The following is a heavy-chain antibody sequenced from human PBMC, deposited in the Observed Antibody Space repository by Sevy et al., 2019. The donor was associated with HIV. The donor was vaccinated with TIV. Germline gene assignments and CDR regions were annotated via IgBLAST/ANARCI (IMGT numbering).Heavy chain of an antibody. Sequence: GGSLRLSCAASGFSFSSYGMYWVRQAPGKGLEWVGRIKSKGGGGTIDYAAPVKGRFSISRDDSKNTLYLQMNSLKIEDTALYYCTCAHDYYYGMNVWGQGTTVTVSS. CDR1: GFSFSSYG. CDR2: IKSKGGGGTI. CDR3: TCAHDYYYGMNV. J-gene: IGHJ6*02. V-gene: IGHV3-15*07.